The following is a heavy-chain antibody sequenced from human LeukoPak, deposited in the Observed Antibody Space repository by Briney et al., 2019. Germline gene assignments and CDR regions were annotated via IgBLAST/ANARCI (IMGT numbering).Heavy chain of an antibody. D-gene: IGHD2-2*01. J-gene: IGHJ6*03. Sequence: SETLSLTCTVSGGSISSGDYYWNWIRQPPGKGLEWIGYIYYSGSTYYNPSLKSRVTISVDTSKNQFSLKLSSVTAADTAVYYCARERGYCSSTSCPSDYYYMDVWGKGTTVTVSS. CDR1: GGSISSGDYY. CDR2: IYYSGST. CDR3: ARERGYCSSTSCPSDYYYMDV. V-gene: IGHV4-30-4*08.